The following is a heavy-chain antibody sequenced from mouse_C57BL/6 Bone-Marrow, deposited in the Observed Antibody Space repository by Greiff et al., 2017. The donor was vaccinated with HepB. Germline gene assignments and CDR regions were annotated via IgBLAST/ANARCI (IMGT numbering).Heavy chain of an antibody. CDR3: AGNELRLFAY. CDR2: ISSGSSTN. V-gene: IGHV5-17*01. Sequence: EVHLVESGGGLVKPGGSLKLSCAASGFTFSDYGMHWVRQAPEKGLEWVAYISSGSSTNYYADTVKGRFTISRDNAKNTLFLQMTSLRSEDTAMYYCAGNELRLFAYWGQGTLVTVSA. D-gene: IGHD3-2*02. J-gene: IGHJ3*01. CDR1: GFTFSDYG.